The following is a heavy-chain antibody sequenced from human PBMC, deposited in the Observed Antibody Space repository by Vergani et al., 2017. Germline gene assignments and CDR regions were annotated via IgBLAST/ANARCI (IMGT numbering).Heavy chain of an antibody. Sequence: QVQLVESGGGVVQPGRSLRLSCAASGFTFNQYGMHCVRQAPGKGLEWVAVTWYDGNNKQYADSVKGRFTISRDNSKGTMYLQMNSLRDEDTGVYYCARDLRLLYNRFDPWGQGALVTVSS. D-gene: IGHD1-14*01. J-gene: IGHJ5*02. CDR1: GFTFNQYG. CDR2: TWYDGNNK. V-gene: IGHV3-33*01. CDR3: ARDLRLLYNRFDP.